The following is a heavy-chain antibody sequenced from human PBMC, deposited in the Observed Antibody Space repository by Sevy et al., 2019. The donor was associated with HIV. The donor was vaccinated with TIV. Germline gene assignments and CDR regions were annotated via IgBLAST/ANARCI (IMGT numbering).Heavy chain of an antibody. Sequence: ASVKVSCKASGDTFNTYAIVWVREAPGQGLEWMGGIVPKFGTANYAQKFQGKVTMTADESTSPAYMELSSLRSEDTAVYYCARRGITIFGVLTFDIWGQWTTVTVSS. CDR3: ARRGITIFGVLTFDI. CDR2: IVPKFGTA. CDR1: GDTFNTYA. D-gene: IGHD3-3*01. J-gene: IGHJ3*02. V-gene: IGHV1-69*13.